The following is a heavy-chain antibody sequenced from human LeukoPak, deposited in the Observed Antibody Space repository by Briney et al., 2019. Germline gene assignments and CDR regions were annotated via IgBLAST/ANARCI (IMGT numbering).Heavy chain of an antibody. CDR2: ISGSGAGT. J-gene: IGHJ4*02. Sequence: GGSLRLSCAVSGFTFSSYAMNWVRQAPGKGLEWVSGISGSGAGTYYADSVKGRFTISRDNSKNTLYLQKNSLRAEDTAVYYCAKMVREFYTISYYFDYWGQGTLVTVSS. CDR3: AKMVREFYTISYYFDY. V-gene: IGHV3-23*01. D-gene: IGHD2-8*01. CDR1: GFTFSSYA.